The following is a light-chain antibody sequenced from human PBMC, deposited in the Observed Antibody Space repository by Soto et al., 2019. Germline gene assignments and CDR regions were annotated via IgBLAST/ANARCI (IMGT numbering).Light chain of an antibody. CDR2: GAS. Sequence: EIVMTQSPATLSVSPGARATLSCRASQSVSSDLAWYQQKPCQAPRLLIYGASTRATGIPARFSGSGSGTDFTLTISRLEPEDFAVYYCQQYGSSPRTFGQGTKVDIK. J-gene: IGKJ1*01. CDR1: QSVSSD. CDR3: QQYGSSPRT. V-gene: IGKV3-15*01.